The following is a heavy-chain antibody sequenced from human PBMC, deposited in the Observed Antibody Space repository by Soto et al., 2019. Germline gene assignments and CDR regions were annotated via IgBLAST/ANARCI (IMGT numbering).Heavy chain of an antibody. CDR3: ARLRGDYFDY. Sequence: EVQLVESGGGLVQPGGSLRLSCAASGFSFSTYWMTWVPQAPGKGLEWLANIKEDGSEKHFLDSVKGRFVISRDNAKNSLYLQMNSLRAEDTAVYYCARLRGDYFDYWGQGTLVTVSS. CDR2: IKEDGSEK. J-gene: IGHJ4*02. CDR1: GFSFSTYW. V-gene: IGHV3-7*01.